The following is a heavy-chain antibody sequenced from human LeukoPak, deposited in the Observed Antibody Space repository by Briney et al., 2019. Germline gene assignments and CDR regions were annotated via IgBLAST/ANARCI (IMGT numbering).Heavy chain of an antibody. CDR1: GFIFSSYV. J-gene: IGHJ3*01. Sequence: GGSLRLSCAASGFIFSSYVMSWVRQAPGKGLEWVSGISVSGGSTYYADSVKGRFTISRDNSKSTLYLQMNSLRAEDTAIYYCAKDPPGYSYGAVDAFDAWGQGTLVTVSS. CDR2: ISVSGGST. V-gene: IGHV3-23*01. CDR3: AKDPPGYSYGAVDAFDA. D-gene: IGHD5-18*01.